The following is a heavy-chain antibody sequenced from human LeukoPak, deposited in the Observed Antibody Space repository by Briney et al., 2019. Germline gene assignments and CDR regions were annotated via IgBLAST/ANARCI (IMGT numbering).Heavy chain of an antibody. CDR3: ARDPSSSWSRFDY. CDR1: GFTFSTYA. D-gene: IGHD6-13*01. V-gene: IGHV3-30*04. J-gene: IGHJ4*02. CDR2: ISYDGSNK. Sequence: PGRSLRLSCAASGFTFSTYAVHWVRQAPGKGLEWVAVISYDGSNKYYADSVKGRFTISRDNSKNTLYLQMNRLRAEDTAVYYCARDPSSSWSRFDYWGQGTLVTVSS.